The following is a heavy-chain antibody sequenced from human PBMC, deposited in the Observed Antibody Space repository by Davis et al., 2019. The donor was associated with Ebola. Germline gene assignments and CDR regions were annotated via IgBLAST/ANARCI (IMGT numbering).Heavy chain of an antibody. CDR1: GFTFSSYG. J-gene: IGHJ4*02. V-gene: IGHV4-34*01. Sequence: GSLRLSCAASGFTFSSYGMHWVRQPPGKGLEWIGEINHSGSTNYNPSLKSRVTISVDTSKNQFSLKLSSVTAADTAVYYCARRLRFLEWLFLSYFDYWGQGTLVTVSS. CDR3: ARRLRFLEWLFLSYFDY. D-gene: IGHD3-3*01. CDR2: INHSGST.